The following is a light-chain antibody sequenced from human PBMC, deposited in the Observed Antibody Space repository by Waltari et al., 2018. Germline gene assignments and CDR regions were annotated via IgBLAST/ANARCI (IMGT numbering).Light chain of an antibody. V-gene: IGLV2-23*01. CDR3: CSYAGSSTWV. CDR2: EGS. CDR1: TIDVGSYNL. J-gene: IGLJ3*02. Sequence: QSALTQPAPVSGSPGQSITISCTGTTIDVGSYNLCSWYQQHPGKAPILIIYEGSKRPSGGSNRFSGSKSGNTASLTISGLQAEDEADYYCCSYAGSSTWVFGGGTKLTVL.